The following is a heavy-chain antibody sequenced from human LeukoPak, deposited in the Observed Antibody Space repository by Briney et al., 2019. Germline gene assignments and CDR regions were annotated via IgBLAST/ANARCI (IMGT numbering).Heavy chain of an antibody. CDR3: ARGPIQLWSSRSIDFGY. V-gene: IGHV1-2*02. CDR2: NNPNSGGT. D-gene: IGHD5-18*01. CDR1: GYTFTGYY. Sequence: ASVKVSCKASGYTFTGYYMHWVRQAPGQGLEWMGWNNPNSGGTNYAQKFQGRVTMTRDTSISTAYMELSRLRSDDTAVYYCARGPIQLWSSRSIDFGYWGQGTLVTVSS. J-gene: IGHJ4*02.